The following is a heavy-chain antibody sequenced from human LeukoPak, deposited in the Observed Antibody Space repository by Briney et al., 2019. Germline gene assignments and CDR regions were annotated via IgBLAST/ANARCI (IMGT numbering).Heavy chain of an antibody. CDR2: VYYSVST. CDR3: ARRKDSGTYWAD. D-gene: IGHD1-26*01. V-gene: IGHV4-39*01. CDR1: GGSIRRSSFY. J-gene: IGHJ4*02. Sequence: SETLSLTCTVSGGSIRRSSFYWGWIRQPAGKGLEWIGSVYYSVSTYYNPSLKSRVTVSVDTSKNQFSLNLTSVTAADTALYYCARRKDSGTYWADWGRGTLVTVSS.